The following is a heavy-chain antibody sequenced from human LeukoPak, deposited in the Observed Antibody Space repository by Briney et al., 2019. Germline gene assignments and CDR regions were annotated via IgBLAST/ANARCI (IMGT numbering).Heavy chain of an antibody. CDR3: ARNIAVAASYYFDY. CDR2: IYYSGST. CDR1: GGSISSYY. Sequence: SETLPLTCTVSGGSISSYYWSWIRQPPGKGLEWIGYIYYSGSTNYNPSLKSRVTISVDTSKNQFSLKLSSVTAADTAVYYCARNIAVAASYYFDYWGQGTLVTVSS. J-gene: IGHJ4*02. V-gene: IGHV4-59*12. D-gene: IGHD6-19*01.